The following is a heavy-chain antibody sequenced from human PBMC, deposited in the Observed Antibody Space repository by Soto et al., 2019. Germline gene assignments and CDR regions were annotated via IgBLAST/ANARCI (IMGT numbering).Heavy chain of an antibody. CDR2: IIPIFGTA. J-gene: IGHJ5*02. Sequence: ASVKVSCKASGGTFSSYAISWVRQAPGQGLEWMGGIIPIFGTANYAQKFQGRVTITADETTSTAYMELSSLRSEDTAVYYCARESKGFLDIVSWFDPWGQGTPVTVSS. CDR3: ARESKGFLDIVSWFDP. D-gene: IGHD5-12*01. V-gene: IGHV1-69*13. CDR1: GGTFSSYA.